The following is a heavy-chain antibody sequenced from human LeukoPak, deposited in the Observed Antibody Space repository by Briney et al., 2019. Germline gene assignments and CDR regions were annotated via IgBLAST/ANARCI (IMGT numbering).Heavy chain of an antibody. CDR2: ISYDGSNK. CDR1: GFTFSSYG. D-gene: IGHD4-17*01. CDR3: ARIGDYGDYARNDY. V-gene: IGHV3-30*03. Sequence: GGSLRHSCAASGFTFSSYGMHWVRQAPGKGLEWVAVISYDGSNKYYADSVKGRFTISRDNSKNTLYLQMNSLRAEDTAVYYCARIGDYGDYARNDYWGQGTLVTVSS. J-gene: IGHJ4*02.